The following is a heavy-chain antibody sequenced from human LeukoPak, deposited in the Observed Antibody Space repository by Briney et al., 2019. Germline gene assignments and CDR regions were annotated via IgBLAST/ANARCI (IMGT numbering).Heavy chain of an antibody. CDR3: ARRAGAYSHPYDY. J-gene: IGHJ4*02. Sequence: GGSLRLSCTVSGFTVSSNSMSWVRQAPGKGLEWVSFIYSDNTHHSDSVKGRFTISRDNSKNTLYLQMDSLRAEDTAVYYCARRAGAYSHPYDYWGQGTLVTVSS. D-gene: IGHD4/OR15-4a*01. V-gene: IGHV3-53*01. CDR2: IYSDNT. CDR1: GFTVSSNS.